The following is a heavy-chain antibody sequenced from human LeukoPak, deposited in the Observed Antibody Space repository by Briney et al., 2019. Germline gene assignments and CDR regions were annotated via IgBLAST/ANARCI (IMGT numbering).Heavy chain of an antibody. CDR1: GFTFSNFA. J-gene: IGHJ4*02. D-gene: IGHD1-1*01. V-gene: IGHV3-33*06. CDR2: TWFDGSSE. Sequence: GGPLRLSRATSGFTFSNFAMHWVRQTPGKGLEWVALTWFDGSSEYYADSVKGRFTISRDNSKNTLHLQMSSLRAEDTAVYFCAKDSGTTGIQRPFDYWGQGTLVTVSS. CDR3: AKDSGTTGIQRPFDY.